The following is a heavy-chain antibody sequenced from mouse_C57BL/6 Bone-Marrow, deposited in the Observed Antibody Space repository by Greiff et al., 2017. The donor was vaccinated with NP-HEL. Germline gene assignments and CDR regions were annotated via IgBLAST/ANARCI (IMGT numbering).Heavy chain of an antibody. D-gene: IGHD1-1*01. CDR2: IDPENGDT. CDR3: TCFITTVVAADV. CDR1: GFNIKDDY. V-gene: IGHV14-4*01. J-gene: IGHJ1*03. Sequence: VQLKESGAELVRPGASVKLSCTASGFNIKDDYIHWVKQRPEQGLEWIGWIDPENGDTEYASKFQGKATITADSSSNTAYLQLSSLTSEDTAVYYLTCFITTVVAADVGGTGTTVTVSS.